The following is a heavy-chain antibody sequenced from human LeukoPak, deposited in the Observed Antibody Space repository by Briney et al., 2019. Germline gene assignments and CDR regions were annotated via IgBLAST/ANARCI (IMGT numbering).Heavy chain of an antibody. CDR2: ISPSGGST. CDR3: ARDGVGAGTYRFDY. D-gene: IGHD6-19*01. CDR1: GYTFTSNY. V-gene: IGHV1-46*01. J-gene: IGHJ4*02. Sequence: ASVKVSCKAFGYTFTSNYMHWVRQAPGQGLEWMGVISPSGGSTTYAQKFQGRVTLTRDMSTSTDYLELSSLRSEDTAVYYCARDGVGAGTYRFDYWGQGTLVTVSS.